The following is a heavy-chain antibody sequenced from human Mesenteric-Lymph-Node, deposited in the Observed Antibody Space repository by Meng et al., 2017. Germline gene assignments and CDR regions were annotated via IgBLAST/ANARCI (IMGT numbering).Heavy chain of an antibody. V-gene: IGHV4-4*02. J-gene: IGHJ4*02. D-gene: IGHD3-22*01. CDR2: TSHSGST. CDR3: ASSDYYRSDY. CDR1: GGSISRSDW. Sequence: QVQLQGSGPGLVKPSGTLSLTCAVPGGSISRSDWWSWVRQPPGKGLEWIGETSHSGSTNYSPSLKSRVTISLDKSKNQLSLKLNSVTAADTAVHYCASSDYYRSDYWGQGTLVTVSS.